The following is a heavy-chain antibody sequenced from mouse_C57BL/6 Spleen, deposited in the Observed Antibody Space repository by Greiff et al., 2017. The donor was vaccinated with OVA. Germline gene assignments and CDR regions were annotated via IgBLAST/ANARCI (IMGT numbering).Heavy chain of an antibody. D-gene: IGHD2-1*01. CDR3: ATGVYGSDVFDY. Sequence: QVQLQQSGAELVTPGTSVKVSCTASGYAFTNYLIEWVQQRPGQGLEWIGVINPGSGGTNYTEKFKGKATRTANKSSSTAYMQLSSLTSEDSAVYFCATGVYGSDVFDYWGQGTTLTVSS. J-gene: IGHJ2*01. V-gene: IGHV1-54*01. CDR1: GYAFTNYL. CDR2: INPGSGGT.